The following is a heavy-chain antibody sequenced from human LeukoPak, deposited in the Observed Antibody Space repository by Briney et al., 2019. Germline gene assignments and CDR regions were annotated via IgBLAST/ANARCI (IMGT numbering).Heavy chain of an antibody. D-gene: IGHD1-1*01. CDR2: ISSSGSNI. V-gene: IGHV3-11*01. CDR1: GFTFSDYY. CDR3: ARDGRVGTTYGYYYGMDV. Sequence: GGSLRLSCAASGFTFSDYYMSWIRHAPGKGLEWVSYISSSGSNIYYADSVKGRFTISRDNAKNSLYLQMNSLRAEDTAVYYCARDGRVGTTYGYYYGMDVWGQGTTVTVSS. J-gene: IGHJ6*02.